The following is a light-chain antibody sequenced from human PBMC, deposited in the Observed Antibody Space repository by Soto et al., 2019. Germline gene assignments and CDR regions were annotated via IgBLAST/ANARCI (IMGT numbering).Light chain of an antibody. CDR3: CSYAGSYSYV. Sequence: QSALTQPRSVSGSPGQSVTISCTGTSSDVGGSNYVSWYQHHPGKAPQLIIYDVSKRPSGVPDRFSGSKSGNTASLTISGLQAEDEADYYCCSYAGSYSYVFASGTKV. V-gene: IGLV2-11*01. CDR2: DVS. CDR1: SSDVGGSNY. J-gene: IGLJ1*01.